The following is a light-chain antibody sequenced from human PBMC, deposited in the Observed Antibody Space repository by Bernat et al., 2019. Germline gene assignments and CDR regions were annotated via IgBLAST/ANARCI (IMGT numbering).Light chain of an antibody. CDR3: QQNSDWPLT. Sequence: LSCRASPSVSIYVAWYQQKPEQAPRLLLYGASSMATGIPDRFSGSGSGTDFTLTVSSLESEDCAVYYCQQNSDWPLTFGGGTRVEIK. CDR2: GAS. V-gene: IGKV3D-15*01. CDR1: PSVSIY. J-gene: IGKJ4*01.